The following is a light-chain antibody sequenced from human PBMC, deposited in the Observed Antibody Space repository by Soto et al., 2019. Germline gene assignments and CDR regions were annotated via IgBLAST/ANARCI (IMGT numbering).Light chain of an antibody. Sequence: HSVLTQPASVSGSPGQSITISCTGTSSDVGGYNYVSWYQQYPGKAPKLMIYDVTDRPSGVSKRFSGSKSGNTASLTISGLQAEDEADYYCSSYTSSDTVVFGGGTKLTVL. CDR2: DVT. J-gene: IGLJ2*01. CDR1: SSDVGGYNY. V-gene: IGLV2-14*01. CDR3: SSYTSSDTVV.